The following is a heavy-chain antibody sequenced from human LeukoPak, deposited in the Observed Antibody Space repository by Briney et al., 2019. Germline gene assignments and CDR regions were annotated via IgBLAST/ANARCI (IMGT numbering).Heavy chain of an antibody. CDR2: ISAYNGNT. D-gene: IGHD3-10*01. CDR1: GYTFTSYG. CDR3: AKGPGSYLSFDY. J-gene: IGHJ4*02. V-gene: IGHV1-18*01. Sequence: ASVKVSCKASGYTFTSYGISWVRQAPGQGLEWMGWISAYNGNTNYAQKLQGRVTMTTDTSTSTAYMELSSLRSEDTAVYYCAKGPGSYLSFDYWGQGTLVTVSS.